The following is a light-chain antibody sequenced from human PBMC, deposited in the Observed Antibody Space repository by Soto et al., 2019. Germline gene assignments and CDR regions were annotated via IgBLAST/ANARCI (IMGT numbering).Light chain of an antibody. Sequence: QTVVTQEPSLTVSPGGTVTLTCGSSTGAVTSGHYPYWFQQKPGQAPRTLIYDTSNKHAWTPARFAGSLLAGKAALTLSGAHPEEEAEYYCLLSYSGARGVFGGGTKLTVL. CDR2: DTS. CDR3: LLSYSGARGV. V-gene: IGLV7-46*01. J-gene: IGLJ3*02. CDR1: TGAVTSGHY.